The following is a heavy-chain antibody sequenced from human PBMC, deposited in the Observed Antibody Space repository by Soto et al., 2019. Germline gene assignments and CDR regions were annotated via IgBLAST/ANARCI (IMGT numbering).Heavy chain of an antibody. Sequence: EVQLLESGGGLVQPGGSLRLSCAASGFTFNNYAMTWVRQAPGKGLEWVSAISGGGDTTSYADSVKGRFNVSRDGSKNTLYLQRSSLRAEDTDLYYCAKGRGGSGSLTPRVDFWGQGTLVTVSS. CDR1: GFTFNNYA. J-gene: IGHJ4*02. CDR2: ISGGGDTT. V-gene: IGHV3-23*01. D-gene: IGHD3-10*01. CDR3: AKGRGGSGSLTPRVDF.